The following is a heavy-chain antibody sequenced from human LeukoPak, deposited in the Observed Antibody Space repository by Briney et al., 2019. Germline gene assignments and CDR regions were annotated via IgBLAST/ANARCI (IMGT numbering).Heavy chain of an antibody. CDR2: TRFDGSIK. CDR3: ARWGGTRLYYFDY. CDR1: GFIFSDYG. V-gene: IGHV3-33*01. Sequence: PGGSLRLPCAVSGFIFSDYGFHWVRQAPGKGLEWVAVTRFDGSIKQYADSVKGRFTISRDDSKNTLYLQMNFLKSEDTAVYYCARWGGTRLYYFDYWGQGTLVTVSS. D-gene: IGHD1-1*01. J-gene: IGHJ4*02.